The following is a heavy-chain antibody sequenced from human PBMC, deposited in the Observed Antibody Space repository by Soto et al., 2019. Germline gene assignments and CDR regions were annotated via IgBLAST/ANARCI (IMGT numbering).Heavy chain of an antibody. D-gene: IGHD2-15*01. CDR3: ARGARIVVVVAAPYYYYGMDV. Sequence: QVRLVQSGAEVKKPGSSVKVSCKASGGTFSSYAISWVRQAPGQGLEWMGGIIPIFRTANYAQKFQGRVTITADKSTSTAYMELSSLRSEDTAVYYCARGARIVVVVAAPYYYYGMDVWGQGTTVTVSS. CDR1: GGTFSSYA. V-gene: IGHV1-69*06. J-gene: IGHJ6*02. CDR2: IIPIFRTA.